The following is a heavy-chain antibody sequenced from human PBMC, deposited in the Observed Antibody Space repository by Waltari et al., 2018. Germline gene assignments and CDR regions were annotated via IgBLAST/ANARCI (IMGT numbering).Heavy chain of an antibody. J-gene: IGHJ6*02. CDR1: DFSFSSYW. D-gene: IGHD3-3*01. V-gene: IGHV3-74*01. CDR3: ARDLNYDFWSGYHERFYYYGLDL. Sequence: EVQLVESGGRVAQSAGSLRLSCAASDFSFSSYWLHWVRQAPGKGLVWVSRTNADGSSTDYADFAKGRFTVSRDNAKNTLTLQMNSLRVEDTAVYYCARDLNYDFWSGYHERFYYYGLDLWGQGTAVTVYS. CDR2: TNADGSST.